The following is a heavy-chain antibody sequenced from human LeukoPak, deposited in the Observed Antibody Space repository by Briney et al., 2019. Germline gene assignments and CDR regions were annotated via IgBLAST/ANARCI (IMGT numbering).Heavy chain of an antibody. CDR1: GFIFRIYD. V-gene: IGHV3-23*01. Sequence: AGGSLRLSCAGSGFIFRIYDMSWVRQAPGMGLGWDSAISGSGVGTNYADSVKGRFTISRDNSKNTLYLQMNSLRAQDTAVSYCAKNGRDGYDKYFFDFWGQGTQVTVSS. CDR2: ISGSGVGT. CDR3: AKNGRDGYDKYFFDF. D-gene: IGHD5-12*01. J-gene: IGHJ4*02.